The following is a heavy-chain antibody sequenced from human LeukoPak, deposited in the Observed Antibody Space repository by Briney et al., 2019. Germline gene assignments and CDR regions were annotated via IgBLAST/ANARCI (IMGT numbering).Heavy chain of an antibody. J-gene: IGHJ4*02. D-gene: IGHD3-16*01. CDR3: AREYPTRRLGEVGCDY. CDR1: GYTLTSYY. V-gene: IGHV1-46*01. CDR2: INPSGGST. Sequence: ASVKVSCKASGYTLTSYYMHWARQAPGQGLEWMGIINPSGGSTGYPQKFQGRVTMTRDTSTSTVYMELGSLRSEDTAVYYCAREYPTRRLGEVGCDYWGQGTLVTVSS.